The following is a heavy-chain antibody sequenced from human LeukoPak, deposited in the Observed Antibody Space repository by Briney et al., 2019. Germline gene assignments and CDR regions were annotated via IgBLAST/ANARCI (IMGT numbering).Heavy chain of an antibody. CDR1: GFTFSSYE. CDR2: ISSSGSTI. CDR3: AKRIQSAMATGY. Sequence: GGSLRLSCAASGFTFSSYEMNWVRQAPGKGLEWVSYISSSGSTIYYADSVKGRFTISRDNSKNTLYLQMNSLRAEDTAVYYCAKRIQSAMATGYWGQGTLVTVSS. J-gene: IGHJ4*02. D-gene: IGHD5-18*01. V-gene: IGHV3-48*03.